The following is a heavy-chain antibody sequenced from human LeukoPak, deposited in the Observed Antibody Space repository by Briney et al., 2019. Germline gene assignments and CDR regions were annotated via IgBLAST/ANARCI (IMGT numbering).Heavy chain of an antibody. D-gene: IGHD3-16*01. V-gene: IGHV3-53*01. CDR3: ARNPYDSLGYYFDY. J-gene: IGHJ4*02. Sequence: PGGSLRLSCAASGFTVSNNYMSWVRQAPGKGLEWVSIIHSGGSTYYADSVKGQFTISRDNSKNTLFLQMNSLRAEDTAVYYCARNPYDSLGYYFDYWGQGTLVTVSS. CDR2: IHSGGST. CDR1: GFTVSNNY.